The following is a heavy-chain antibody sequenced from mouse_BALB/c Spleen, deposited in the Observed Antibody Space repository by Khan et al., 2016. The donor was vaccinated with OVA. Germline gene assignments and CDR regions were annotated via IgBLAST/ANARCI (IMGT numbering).Heavy chain of an antibody. Sequence: QVQLKQSGAELVKPGASVKLSYKTSGYTFTSYWIQWVKQRPGQGLGWIGQIFPGTGTTYYNENFKGKATLTIDTSSTTAYMQLSSLTSEDSGVDVCARGYFGNYEFAYWGQGTLVTVSA. CDR1: GYTFTSYW. V-gene: IGHV1S132*01. J-gene: IGHJ3*01. D-gene: IGHD2-1*01. CDR2: IFPGTGTT. CDR3: ARGYFGNYEFAY.